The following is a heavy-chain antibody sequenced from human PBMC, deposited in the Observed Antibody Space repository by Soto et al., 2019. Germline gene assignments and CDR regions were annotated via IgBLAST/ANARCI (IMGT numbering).Heavy chain of an antibody. Sequence: EVQLVESGGGLVKPGGSLRLSCAASGFTFSNAWMSWVRQAPGKGLEWVGRIKSKTDGGTTDYAAPVKGRFTISRDDSKNTLYLQMNSLKTEDTAVYYCTSYMITFGGVIVIPAFDIWGQGTMVSVSS. CDR2: IKSKTDGGTT. CDR3: TSYMITFGGVIVIPAFDI. D-gene: IGHD3-16*02. CDR1: GFTFSNAW. V-gene: IGHV3-15*01. J-gene: IGHJ3*02.